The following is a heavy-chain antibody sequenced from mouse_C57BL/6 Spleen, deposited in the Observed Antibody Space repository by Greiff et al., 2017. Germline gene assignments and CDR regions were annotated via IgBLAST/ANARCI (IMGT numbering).Heavy chain of an antibody. J-gene: IGHJ3*01. CDR2: INYDGSST. V-gene: IGHV5-16*01. CDR3: ARDGSGYPFAY. Sequence: EVMLVESEGGLVQPGSSMKLSCTASGFTFSDYYMAWVCQVPEKGLEWVANINYDGSSTYYLDSLKSRFIISRDNAKNILYLQMSSLKSEDTATYYCARDGSGYPFAYWGQGTLVTVSA. CDR1: GFTFSDYY. D-gene: IGHD3-2*02.